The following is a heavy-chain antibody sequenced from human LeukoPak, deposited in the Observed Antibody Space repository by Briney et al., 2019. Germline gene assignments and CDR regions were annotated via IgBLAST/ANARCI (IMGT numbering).Heavy chain of an antibody. J-gene: IGHJ5*02. Sequence: SETLSLTCTVSGVSISSYYWSWIRQPAGKGLEWIWRIYTSGSTNYNPSLKSRVTMSVDTSKNQFSLKLSSVTAADTAVYYCARDNPLSLFGGFDPWGQGTLVTVSS. V-gene: IGHV4-4*07. D-gene: IGHD3-10*01. CDR1: GVSISSYY. CDR2: IYTSGST. CDR3: ARDNPLSLFGGFDP.